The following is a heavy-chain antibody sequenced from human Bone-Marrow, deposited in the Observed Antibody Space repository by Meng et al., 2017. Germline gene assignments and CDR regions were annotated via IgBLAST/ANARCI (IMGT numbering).Heavy chain of an antibody. CDR3: ARVSNCSGGSCYFAPRKRNWYFDL. V-gene: IGHV3-20*04. J-gene: IGHJ2*01. CDR2: INWNGGST. D-gene: IGHD2-15*01. CDR1: GFTFDDYG. Sequence: GGSLRLSCAASGFTFDDYGMSWVRQAPGKGLEWVSGINWNGGSTGYADSVKGRFTISRDNAKNSLYLQMNSLRAEDTAVYYCARVSNCSGGSCYFAPRKRNWYFDLWGRGTLVTVSS.